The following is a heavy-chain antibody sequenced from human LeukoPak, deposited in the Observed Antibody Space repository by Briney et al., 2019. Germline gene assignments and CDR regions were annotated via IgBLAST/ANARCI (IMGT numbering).Heavy chain of an antibody. CDR3: ARGGDWLFDY. J-gene: IGHJ4*02. V-gene: IGHV4-59*01. D-gene: IGHD2-21*02. CDR1: GGSISSYY. CDR2: IYYSGST. Sequence: SETLSLTCTVSGGSISSYYWSWIRQPPGKGLGWIGYIYYSGSTNYNPSLKSRVTISVDTSKNQFSLKLSSVTAADTAVYYCARGGDWLFDYWGQGILVTVSS.